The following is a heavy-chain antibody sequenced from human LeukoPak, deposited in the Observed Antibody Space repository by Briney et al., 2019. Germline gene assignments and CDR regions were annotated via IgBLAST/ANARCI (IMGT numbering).Heavy chain of an antibody. CDR1: GFTFCDYT. CDR2: ISSDGRST. CDR3: ARGADSGYSSDN. D-gene: IGHD3-9*01. Sequence: PGGSLRLSCAASGFTFCDYTMHLVRQAPGKGLEWVSPISSDGRSTNCADSVKGRFTISRDNAKNTLYLQMNSLRAEDTAVYYCARGADSGYSSDNWGQGTLVSVSS. J-gene: IGHJ4*02. V-gene: IGHV3-74*01.